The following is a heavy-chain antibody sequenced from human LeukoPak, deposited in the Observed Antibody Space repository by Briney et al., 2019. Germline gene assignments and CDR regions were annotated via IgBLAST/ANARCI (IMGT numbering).Heavy chain of an antibody. D-gene: IGHD4-17*01. J-gene: IGHJ2*01. CDR3: AKSSGRYGDYYWYFDL. CDR2: ISGSGGST. CDR1: GFTFTTYW. V-gene: IGHV3-23*01. Sequence: HPGGSLRLSCAASGFTFTTYWMSWVRQAPGKGLEWVSAISGSGGSTYYADSVKGRFTISRDNSKNTLYLQMNSLRAEDTAVYYCAKSSGRYGDYYWYFDLWGRGTLVTVSS.